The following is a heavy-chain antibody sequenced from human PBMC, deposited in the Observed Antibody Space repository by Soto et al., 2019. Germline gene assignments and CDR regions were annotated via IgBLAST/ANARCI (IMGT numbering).Heavy chain of an antibody. Sequence: GASVKVSCKASGGTFSSYAISWVRQAPEQGLEWMGGIIPIFGTANYAQKFQGRVTITADESTSTAYMELSSLRSEDTAVYYCARHNWNHSWGSIWFDPWGQGTLVTVSS. D-gene: IGHD1-20*01. V-gene: IGHV1-69*13. CDR3: ARHNWNHSWGSIWFDP. CDR2: IIPIFGTA. CDR1: GGTFSSYA. J-gene: IGHJ5*02.